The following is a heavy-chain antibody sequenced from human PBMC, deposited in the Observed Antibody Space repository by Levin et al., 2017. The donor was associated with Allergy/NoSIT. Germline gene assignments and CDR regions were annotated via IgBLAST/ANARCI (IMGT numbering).Heavy chain of an antibody. D-gene: IGHD1-26*01. CDR3: ARDRRSGNTDGFDI. V-gene: IGHV1-3*01. CDR2: IHPGNGNT. Sequence: ASVKVSCKASGFTFTASALHWVRQAPGQRLEWMGWIHPGNGNTRYSQNFQGRLTFTRDTSASTAYLELSSLTSEDTAVYYCARDRRSGNTDGFDIWGQGTMVTVSS. CDR1: GFTFTASA. J-gene: IGHJ3*02.